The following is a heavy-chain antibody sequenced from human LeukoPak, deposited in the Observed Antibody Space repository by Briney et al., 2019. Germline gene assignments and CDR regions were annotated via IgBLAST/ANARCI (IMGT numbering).Heavy chain of an antibody. CDR3: ARIDSYYYDSRDAFDI. J-gene: IGHJ3*02. CDR1: GGSITSSTSY. CDR2: IYYSGST. D-gene: IGHD3-22*01. V-gene: IGHV4-39*01. Sequence: SETLSLTCTVSGGSITSSTSYWGWIRQPPGKGLEWIGTIYYSGSTYYNPSLKSRATMSVDTSKNQFSLKLSSVTAADTAVYYCARIDSYYYDSRDAFDIWGQGTMVTVSS.